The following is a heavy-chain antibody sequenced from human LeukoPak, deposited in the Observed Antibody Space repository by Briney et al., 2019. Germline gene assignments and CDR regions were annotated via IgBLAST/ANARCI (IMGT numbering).Heavy chain of an antibody. CDR2: ISDTGGTT. CDR3: AKRIVPTRVFDY. CDR1: GFPFSTYA. Sequence: GSLSLSCAASGFPFSTYAMSWARQAPGKGLEWVSAISDTGGTTYYADSVKGRFTTSRDNSKNTLYLQMNSLRAEDTAVYYCAKRIVPTRVFDYWGQGTLVTVSS. V-gene: IGHV3-23*01. D-gene: IGHD5-12*01. J-gene: IGHJ4*02.